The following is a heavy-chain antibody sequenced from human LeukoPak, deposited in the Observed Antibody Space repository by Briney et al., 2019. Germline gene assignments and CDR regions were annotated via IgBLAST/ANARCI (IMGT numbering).Heavy chain of an antibody. J-gene: IGHJ4*02. D-gene: IGHD4-17*01. Sequence: GGSLRLSCAASGFTFSSYEMNWVRQAPGKGLEWVSGINWNGGSTGYADSVKGRFTICRDNAKNSLYLQMNSLRAEDTALYYCARGIHLHYGDYEGPFDYWGQGTLVTVSS. CDR1: GFTFSSYE. V-gene: IGHV3-20*04. CDR3: ARGIHLHYGDYEGPFDY. CDR2: INWNGGST.